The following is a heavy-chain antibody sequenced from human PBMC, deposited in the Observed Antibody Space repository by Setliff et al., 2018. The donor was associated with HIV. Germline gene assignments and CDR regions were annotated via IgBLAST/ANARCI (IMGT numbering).Heavy chain of an antibody. V-gene: IGHV1-69*10. D-gene: IGHD5-18*01. CDR3: ARRAAMVAYYFDY. CDR2: IIPILGIA. CDR1: GGTFSSYA. Sequence: SVKVSCKASGGTFSSYAISWVRQAPGQGLEWMGGIIPILGIANYAQKFQGSVTITADKSTSTAYMELSSLRSEDTAVYYCARRAAMVAYYFDYWGQGTLVTVSS. J-gene: IGHJ4*02.